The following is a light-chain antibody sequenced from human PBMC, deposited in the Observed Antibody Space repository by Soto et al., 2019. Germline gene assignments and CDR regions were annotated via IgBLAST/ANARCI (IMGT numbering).Light chain of an antibody. Sequence: QSVLTQPPSVSGAPGQRVTISCTGSSSNIGAGYDVHWYQQHPGTAPKLLIYGNSNRPSGVPDRFSGSKSGTSASLAITGLQAEDEADYYCQSYDSSLSGSVVFGGGTKLTVL. CDR3: QSYDSSLSGSVV. CDR2: GNS. CDR1: SSNIGAGYD. V-gene: IGLV1-40*01. J-gene: IGLJ2*01.